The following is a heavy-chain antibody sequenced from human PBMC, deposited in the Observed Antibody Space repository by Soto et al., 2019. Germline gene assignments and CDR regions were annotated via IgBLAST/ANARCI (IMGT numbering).Heavy chain of an antibody. CDR2: TYYRSRWYN. J-gene: IGHJ4*02. D-gene: IGHD2-21*02. CDR1: GDSVSGNSAA. CDR3: ARECPYCVSSDSYLGK. V-gene: IGHV6-1*01. Sequence: SQTLSLTCAISGDSVSGNSAAWNWIRQSPSRGLEWLGRTYYRSRWYNDYAVSVKSRITVTPDTSKNQFSLHLNSVTPEDTAVYYCARECPYCVSSDSYLGKWGQEALVTVPS.